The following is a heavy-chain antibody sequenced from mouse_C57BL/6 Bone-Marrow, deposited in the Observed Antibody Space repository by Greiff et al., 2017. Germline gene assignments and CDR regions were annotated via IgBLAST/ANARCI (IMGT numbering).Heavy chain of an antibody. CDR1: GYTFTSYD. Sequence: VQLQQSGPELVKPGASVKLSCKASGYTFTSYDINWVKQRPGQGLEWIGWIYPRDGSTKYNEKFKGKATLTVDTSPSTAYMELHSLTSEDSAVYFCARDYGSSYWYFDVWGTGTTVTVSS. CDR2: IYPRDGST. D-gene: IGHD1-1*01. V-gene: IGHV1-85*01. J-gene: IGHJ1*03. CDR3: ARDYGSSYWYFDV.